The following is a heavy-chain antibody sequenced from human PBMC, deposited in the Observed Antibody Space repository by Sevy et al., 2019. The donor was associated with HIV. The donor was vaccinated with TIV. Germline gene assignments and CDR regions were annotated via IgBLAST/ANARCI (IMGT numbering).Heavy chain of an antibody. V-gene: IGHV3-23*01. CDR2: ITNTGGYT. D-gene: IGHD3-3*01. CDR1: GFTFTDYA. J-gene: IGHJ4*02. Sequence: GGSLRLSCAASGFTFTDYAMSWVRQAPGKGLEWISTITNTGGYTYYADSVRGRFTISRDNSKNTLHLQMNSLRAEDTAVYYCAKDKAFRFLDYLPSNYYFDYWGQGTLVTVSS. CDR3: AKDKAFRFLDYLPSNYYFDY.